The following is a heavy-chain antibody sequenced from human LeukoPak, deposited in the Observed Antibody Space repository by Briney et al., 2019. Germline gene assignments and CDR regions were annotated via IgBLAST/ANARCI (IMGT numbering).Heavy chain of an antibody. CDR1: GGSISSGDYY. CDR3: ARAMGPPPSERGYGSGSYYNVGLDY. J-gene: IGHJ4*02. Sequence: PSQTLSLTCTVSGGSISSGDYYWSWIRQPPGKGLEWIGYIYYSGSTYYNPSLKSRVTISVDTSKNQFSLKLSSVTAADTAVYYCARAMGPPPSERGYGSGSYYNVGLDYWGQGTLVTVSS. V-gene: IGHV4-30-4*01. CDR2: IYYSGST. D-gene: IGHD3-10*01.